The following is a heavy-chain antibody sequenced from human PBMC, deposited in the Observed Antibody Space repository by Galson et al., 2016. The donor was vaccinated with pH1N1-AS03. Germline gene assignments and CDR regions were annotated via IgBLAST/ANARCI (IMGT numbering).Heavy chain of an antibody. CDR3: ARDELWGRHDYLFHY. Sequence: TLSLTCSVSGDSISSNNYFWSWIRQPAGKGLEWIGRLSSLRTANYNPSLESRVSISVDASKNQFSLKLNSMTAADTAVYYCARDELWGRHDYLFHYWGQGALVTVSS. CDR1: GDSISSNNYF. CDR2: LSSLRTA. J-gene: IGHJ4*02. D-gene: IGHD3-16*01. V-gene: IGHV4-61*02.